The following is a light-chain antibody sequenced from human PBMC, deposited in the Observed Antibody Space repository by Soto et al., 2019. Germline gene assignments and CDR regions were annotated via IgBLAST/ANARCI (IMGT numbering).Light chain of an antibody. CDR3: NSYTSISTYV. CDR1: SSDVGAYDY. Sequence: QSALTQPASVSGSLGQSITISCTGTSSDVGAYDYVSWYQQHPGKAPKVMIYEVTNRPSGVSNRFSGSKSGNTASLTISGLQAEDKADYYCNSYTSISTYVFGTGTKLTVL. V-gene: IGLV2-14*01. CDR2: EVT. J-gene: IGLJ1*01.